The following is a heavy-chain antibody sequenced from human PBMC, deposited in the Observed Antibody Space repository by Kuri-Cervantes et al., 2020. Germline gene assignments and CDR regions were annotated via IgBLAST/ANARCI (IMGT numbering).Heavy chain of an antibody. J-gene: IGHJ5*02. Sequence: GKPLQFSCAASGFTFSSYAMHWVRQAPGKGLEWVEVISYDGSNKYYADSVKGRFTISRDNSKNMLFLQMNSLRAEETAVYYCARNYVHSENWFDPWGQRTLVTVSS. V-gene: IGHV3-30*14. CDR1: GFTFSSYA. CDR2: ISYDGSNK. CDR3: ARNYVHSENWFDP. D-gene: IGHD1-7*01.